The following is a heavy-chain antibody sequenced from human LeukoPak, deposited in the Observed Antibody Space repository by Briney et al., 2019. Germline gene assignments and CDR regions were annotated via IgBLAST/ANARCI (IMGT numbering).Heavy chain of an antibody. CDR3: ARGTGDY. CDR2: FISGGNT. J-gene: IGHJ4*02. CDR1: GFTFSSYY. D-gene: IGHD1-14*01. Sequence: PGGSLRLSCAASGFTFSSYYMSWVRQAPGKGLEWLSTFISGGNTYYADSVKGRFTISRDNSKNTLYLQMNSLRPEDTAVYYCARGTGDYWGQGTLVSVSS. V-gene: IGHV3-23*01.